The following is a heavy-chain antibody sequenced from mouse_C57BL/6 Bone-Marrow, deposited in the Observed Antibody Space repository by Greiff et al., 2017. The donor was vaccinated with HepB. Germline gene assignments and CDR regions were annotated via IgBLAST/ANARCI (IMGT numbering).Heavy chain of an antibody. CDR3: AKDSSYAMDY. Sequence: QVQLQQSGAELARPGASVKMSCKASGYTFTSYTMHWVKQRPGQGLEWIGYINPSSGYTKYNQKFKDKATLTADKSSSTAYMQLSSLTYEDSAVYYCAKDSSYAMDYWGQGTSVTVSS. J-gene: IGHJ4*01. CDR2: INPSSGYT. D-gene: IGHD3-2*02. CDR1: GYTFTSYT. V-gene: IGHV1-4*01.